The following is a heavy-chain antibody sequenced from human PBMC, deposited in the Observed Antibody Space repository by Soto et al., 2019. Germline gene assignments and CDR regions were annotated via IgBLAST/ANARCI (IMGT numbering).Heavy chain of an antibody. V-gene: IGHV4-59*08. CDR1: GGSISSYY. J-gene: IGHJ4*02. CDR3: ARHGTPVLRFLEWLLAFDY. Sequence: SETLSLTCTVSGGSISSYYWSWIRQPPGKGLEWIGYIYYSGSTNYNPSLKSRVTISVDTSKNQFSLKLSSVTAADTAVYYCARHGTPVLRFLEWLLAFDYWGQGTLVTVSS. D-gene: IGHD3-3*01. CDR2: IYYSGST.